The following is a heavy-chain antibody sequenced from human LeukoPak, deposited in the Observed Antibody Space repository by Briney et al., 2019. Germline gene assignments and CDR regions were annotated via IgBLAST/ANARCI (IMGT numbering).Heavy chain of an antibody. V-gene: IGHV3-23*01. CDR3: VSHGCGGTCYSSFDF. CDR1: GFTFRNSA. J-gene: IGHJ4*02. CDR2: VCGSGGSS. Sequence: GGSLRLSCAAPGFTFRNSAMSWVRQAPGKGLEWVSTVCGSGGSSYSADSVKGRFTISRDNSRDSLYLQMNSLRAEDTALYYCVSHGCGGTCYSSFDFWGQGTLVTVSS. D-gene: IGHD2-15*01.